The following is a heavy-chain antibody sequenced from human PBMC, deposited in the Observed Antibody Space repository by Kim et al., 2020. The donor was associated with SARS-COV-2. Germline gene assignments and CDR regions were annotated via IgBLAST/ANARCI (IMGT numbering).Heavy chain of an antibody. CDR2: INHSGST. D-gene: IGHD4-4*01. Sequence: SETLSLTCAVYGGSFSGYYWSWIRQPPGKGLEWIGEINHSGSTNYNPSLKSRVTISVDTSKNQFSLKLSSVTAADTAVYYCARGKYSNYHYYMDVWGKGTTVTVSS. V-gene: IGHV4-34*01. J-gene: IGHJ6*03. CDR3: ARGKYSNYHYYMDV. CDR1: GGSFSGYY.